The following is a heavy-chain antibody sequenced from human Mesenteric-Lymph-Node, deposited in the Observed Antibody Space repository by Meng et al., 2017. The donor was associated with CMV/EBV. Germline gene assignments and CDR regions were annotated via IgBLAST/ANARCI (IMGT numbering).Heavy chain of an antibody. CDR2: INHSGST. Sequence: SETLSLTCAVYGGSFSGYYWSWIRQPPGKGLEWIGEINHSGSTNYNPSLKSRVTISVDTSKNQFSLELSSVTAADTAVYYCARRRLKLPSDIVVVPAAIRDWGMDVWGQGTTVTVSS. CDR3: ARRRLKLPSDIVVVPAAIRDWGMDV. J-gene: IGHJ6*02. V-gene: IGHV4-34*01. CDR1: GGSFSGYY. D-gene: IGHD2-2*01.